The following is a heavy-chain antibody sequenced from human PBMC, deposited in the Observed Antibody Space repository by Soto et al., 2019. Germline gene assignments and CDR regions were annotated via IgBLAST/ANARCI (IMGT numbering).Heavy chain of an antibody. Sequence: SETLSLTCAVYGGSFNGYYWSWIRQPPGKGLEWIGEINQSGSTNYNPSLKSRVTISVDTSKNQFSLKLSSVTAADTAVYYCARGGRSIVVVPAAIRYYYYGMDVWGQGTTVTVSS. CDR3: ARGGRSIVVVPAAIRYYYYGMDV. J-gene: IGHJ6*02. CDR2: INQSGST. CDR1: GGSFNGYY. D-gene: IGHD2-2*01. V-gene: IGHV4-34*01.